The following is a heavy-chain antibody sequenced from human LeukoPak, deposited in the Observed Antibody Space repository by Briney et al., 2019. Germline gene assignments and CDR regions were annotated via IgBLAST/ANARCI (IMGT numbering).Heavy chain of an antibody. CDR1: GFTFTGYW. J-gene: IGHJ6*03. D-gene: IGHD2-15*01. V-gene: IGHV3-7*01. Sequence: GGSLRLSCAASGFTFTGYWMSWVRQAPGKGLEWVANIKQSGSEKYYVDSVKGRFTISRDNSKNTLYLQMNSRRSEDTAVYYXXXXXXXXXXXXXXSCYGHYYYYYMDVWGKGTTVTISS. CDR3: XXXXXXXXXXXXXSCYGHYYYYYMDV. CDR2: IKQSGSEK.